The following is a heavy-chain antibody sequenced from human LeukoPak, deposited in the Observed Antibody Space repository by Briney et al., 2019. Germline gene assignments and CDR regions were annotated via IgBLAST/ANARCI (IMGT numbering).Heavy chain of an antibody. V-gene: IGHV3-15*01. Sequence: GGSLRLSCAASGFTFSNAWMSWVRQAPGKGLEWVGRIKSKTDGGTTDYAATVKGRFTISRDDSKNTLYLQMNSLKTEDTAVYYCTTAATLRYCSSTSCLGNAFDIWGQGTMVTVSS. J-gene: IGHJ3*02. CDR3: TTAATLRYCSSTSCLGNAFDI. CDR2: IKSKTDGGTT. CDR1: GFTFSNAW. D-gene: IGHD2-2*01.